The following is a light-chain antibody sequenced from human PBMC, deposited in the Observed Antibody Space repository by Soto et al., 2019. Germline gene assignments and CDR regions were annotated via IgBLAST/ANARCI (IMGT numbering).Light chain of an antibody. CDR1: QSVSSN. V-gene: IGKV3-15*01. J-gene: IGKJ1*01. Sequence: EIVLTQSPGTLSLSPGERATLSCRASQSVSSNLAWYQQKPGQAPRLLIYGASTRATRIPARFSGSGSGTEFTLTISSLQSEDFPVYYCQQYNNWPGTFGQGTKVDIK. CDR3: QQYNNWPGT. CDR2: GAS.